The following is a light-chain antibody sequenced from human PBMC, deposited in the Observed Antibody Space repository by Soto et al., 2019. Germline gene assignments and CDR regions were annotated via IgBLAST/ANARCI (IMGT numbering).Light chain of an antibody. CDR3: QQYDSYPLT. CDR2: DVS. J-gene: IGKJ4*01. V-gene: IGKV1-5*01. CDR1: QSINNL. Sequence: DVQMTQSPSTLSASVGDRVTITCRASQSINNLLAWYQQKPGKAPKFLIHDVSTLESGVPSRFSGSGSGTEFTLTISSLQPEDFATYYCQQYDSYPLTFGGGTRVEIK.